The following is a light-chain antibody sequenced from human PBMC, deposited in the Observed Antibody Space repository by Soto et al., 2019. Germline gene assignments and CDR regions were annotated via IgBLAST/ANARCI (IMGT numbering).Light chain of an antibody. CDR3: SSYATGNNYV. CDR2: EVT. J-gene: IGLJ1*01. CDR1: SSDVGGYNH. Sequence: QSALTQPASVSGSPGQSVTMSCTGSSSDVGGYNHVSWYQQHPGKAPKVVIYEVTKRPSGVPDRFSGSKSGNTASLTVSGLQAEDEADYYCSSYATGNNYVFGSGTKVTVL. V-gene: IGLV2-8*01.